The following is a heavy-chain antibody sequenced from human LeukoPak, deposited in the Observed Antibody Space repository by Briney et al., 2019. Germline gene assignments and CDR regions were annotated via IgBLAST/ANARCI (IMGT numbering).Heavy chain of an antibody. D-gene: IGHD4/OR15-4a*01. Sequence: ASVKVFCKASGSTFTVYHLHWVRQAPGQGLEWMGWINTNSGGTNYAQKYQGRVALTRDTSISTAYMEVSRLRSDDTAVYYCARVGAGLLDYYFDYWGQGTLVTVSS. CDR3: ARVGAGLLDYYFDY. J-gene: IGHJ4*02. CDR2: INTNSGGT. V-gene: IGHV1-2*02. CDR1: GSTFTVYH.